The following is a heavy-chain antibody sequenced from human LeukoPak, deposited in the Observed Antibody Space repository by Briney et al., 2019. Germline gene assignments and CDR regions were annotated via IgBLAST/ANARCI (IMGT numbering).Heavy chain of an antibody. Sequence: SETLSLTCAVYGGSFSGYYWTWIRQPPGKELEWIGEIHHSGSTNYNPSLKSRVTISVDTPKNHFSLKLSSVTAADTAVYYCARERSVAVLDSWGQGTLVTVSS. V-gene: IGHV4-34*01. CDR3: ARERSVAVLDS. D-gene: IGHD4-23*01. CDR2: IHHSGST. J-gene: IGHJ4*02. CDR1: GGSFSGYY.